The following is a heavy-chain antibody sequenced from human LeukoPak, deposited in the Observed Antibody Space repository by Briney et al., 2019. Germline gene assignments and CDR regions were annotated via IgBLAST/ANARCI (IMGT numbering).Heavy chain of an antibody. CDR2: NIPIFGTA. Sequence: SVKVSCKSSGYTFTSYGISWVRQPPGQGLEWMGGNIPIFGTANYAQKFQGRVTITADESTSTAYMELSSLRSEDTAVYYCARGVGATTQSFDYWGQGTLVTVPS. D-gene: IGHD1-26*01. CDR3: ARGVGATTQSFDY. CDR1: GYTFTSYG. J-gene: IGHJ4*02. V-gene: IGHV1-69*13.